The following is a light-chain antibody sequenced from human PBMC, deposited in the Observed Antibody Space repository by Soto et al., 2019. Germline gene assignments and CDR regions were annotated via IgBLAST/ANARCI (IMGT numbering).Light chain of an antibody. CDR3: QQLFDSPIT. CDR1: QVISTS. V-gene: IGKV1-9*01. J-gene: IGKJ5*01. Sequence: IQLTQSPYFLSPSIGEKDTITCRASQVISTSLAWYQVKPGKAPKLLIYAASTLESGVPSRFSATVSGTEFSLTITSLQPEYFATYYCQQLFDSPITFGQGTRLEIK. CDR2: AAS.